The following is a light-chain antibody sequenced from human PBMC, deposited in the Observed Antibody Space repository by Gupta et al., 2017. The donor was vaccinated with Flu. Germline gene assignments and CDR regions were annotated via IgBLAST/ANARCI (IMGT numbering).Light chain of an antibody. CDR3: SSYTSSDTYV. V-gene: IGLV2-18*02. CDR2: EVS. Sequence: QSALTQPPSVSGSPGQSLTIPCTGTSSDVGTYNRVSWYQQSPGTAPKLMIYEVSRRPSGVPGRFSGSKSGNTASLTISGLQGEDEADYYCSSYTSSDTYVFGTGTKVTVL. J-gene: IGLJ1*01. CDR1: SSDVGTYNR.